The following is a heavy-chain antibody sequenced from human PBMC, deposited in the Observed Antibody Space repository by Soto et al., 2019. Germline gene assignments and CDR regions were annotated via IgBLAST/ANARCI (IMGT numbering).Heavy chain of an antibody. CDR2: IKKKADGGTT. CDR1: GFTFSNAW. Sequence: EVQLVESGGGLVKPGGSLRLSCAASGFTFSNAWMSWVRQAPGKGMEWVGLIKKKADGGTTDYAATLKGRFTISRDDSKNNLYLQISNLNIDDAPEYYARTHWLDWCQGTLVTVSA. D-gene: IGHD2-15*01. V-gene: IGHV3-15*01. CDR3: RTHWLD. J-gene: IGHJ4*02.